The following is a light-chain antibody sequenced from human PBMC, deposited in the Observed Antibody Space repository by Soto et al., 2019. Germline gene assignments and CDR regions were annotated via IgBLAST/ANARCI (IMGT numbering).Light chain of an antibody. V-gene: IGKV1-39*01. CDR3: QQSYSSLPIT. J-gene: IGKJ5*01. Sequence: EIQMTQSPSSLSSSVGDRGTITCRASHSISSYLNWYQQKPGEAPNLLIYAASTLQSGVPSRFSGRGSGTDFSLTISSLQPEDFATYYCQQSYSSLPITFGQGTRLEIK. CDR1: HSISSY. CDR2: AAS.